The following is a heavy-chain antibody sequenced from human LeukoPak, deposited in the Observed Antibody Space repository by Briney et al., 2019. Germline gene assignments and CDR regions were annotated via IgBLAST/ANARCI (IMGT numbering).Heavy chain of an antibody. D-gene: IGHD5-18*01. CDR3: ARGDLGYSHGQDYQYYYYMDV. Sequence: SETLSLTCTVSGYSISSGYYWGWIRQPPGKGLEWIGSIYHSGSTYYNPSLKSRVTISVDTSKNQFSLKLTSVTAADTAVYYCARGDLGYSHGQDYQYYYYMDVWGKGTTVTVSS. J-gene: IGHJ6*03. V-gene: IGHV4-38-2*02. CDR2: IYHSGST. CDR1: GYSISSGYY.